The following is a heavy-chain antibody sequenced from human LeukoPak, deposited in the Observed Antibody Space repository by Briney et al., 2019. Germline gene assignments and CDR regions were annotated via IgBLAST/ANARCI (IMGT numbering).Heavy chain of an antibody. CDR2: IYSGGTT. CDR1: GFTVSSNY. J-gene: IGHJ4*02. CDR3: STITAVSYFDQ. V-gene: IGHV3-66*01. D-gene: IGHD3-10*01. Sequence: GGTLRLSCAASGFTVSSNYMSWVRQAPGKGLEWVSIIYSGGTTYYADSVKGRFTISRDNYKNTMYLQMNSLRAEDTAIYYCSTITAVSYFDQWGQGTLVTVSS.